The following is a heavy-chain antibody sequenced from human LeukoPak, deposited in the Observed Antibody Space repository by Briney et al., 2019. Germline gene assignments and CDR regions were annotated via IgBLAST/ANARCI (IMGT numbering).Heavy chain of an antibody. D-gene: IGHD3-22*01. J-gene: IGHJ4*02. CDR3: ASHASYYYDSSGYRHFDF. Sequence: PGGSLRLSCVASGLTFEDYALSWVRQAPGKGLEWASGINWNGGSTGYADSVKGRFTISRDNAKNSLYLQMNSLRAEDTALYYCASHASYYYDSSGYRHFDFWGQGTLVTVSS. CDR1: GLTFEDYA. CDR2: INWNGGST. V-gene: IGHV3-20*04.